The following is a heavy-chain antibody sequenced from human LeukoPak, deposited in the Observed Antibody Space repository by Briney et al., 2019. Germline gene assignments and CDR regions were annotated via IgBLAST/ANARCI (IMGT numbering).Heavy chain of an antibody. CDR1: GGSISSSSYY. Sequence: SETLSPTCTVSGGSISSSSYYWGWIRQPPGKGLEFIGYIHYSGSTNYNPSLKSRVAISVDTSKNQFSLKLISVTAADTAVYHCARLAKIESRSHAHYFDYWGQGALVTVSS. J-gene: IGHJ4*02. CDR3: ARLAKIESRSHAHYFDY. V-gene: IGHV4-61*05. CDR2: IHYSGST. D-gene: IGHD1-26*01.